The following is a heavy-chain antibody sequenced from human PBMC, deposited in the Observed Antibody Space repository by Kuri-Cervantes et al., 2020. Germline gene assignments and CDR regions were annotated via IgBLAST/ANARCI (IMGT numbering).Heavy chain of an antibody. D-gene: IGHD3-3*01. CDR2: ISAYNGDT. J-gene: IGHJ6*03. CDR1: GYTFTSYG. CDR3: ARVLTYYNFWSGYYTGRNYYYYYMDV. Sequence: ASVKVSCKASGYTFTSYGISWVRQAPGQGLEWMGWISAYNGDTNYAQKLQGRVTMTTDTSTSTAYMELRSLRSEDTAVYYCARVLTYYNFWSGYYTGRNYYYYYMDVWGKGTTVTVSS. V-gene: IGHV1-18*01.